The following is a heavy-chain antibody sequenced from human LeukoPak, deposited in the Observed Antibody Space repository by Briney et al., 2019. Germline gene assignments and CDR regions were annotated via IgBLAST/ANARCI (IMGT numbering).Heavy chain of an antibody. CDR3: ARAEETPNDSSGWYRFYYYYFYYMDV. V-gene: IGHV3-21*01. CDR1: GFTFSNYT. Sequence: PGGSLRLSCAASGFTFSNYTMNWVRQAPGKGLEWVSSISSSSTYRYYADSVKGRFTISSDNAKNSLYLQMNSLRVEDTAVYYCARAEETPNDSSGWYRFYYYYFYYMDVWGKGTTVTISS. J-gene: IGHJ6*03. D-gene: IGHD6-19*01. CDR2: ISSSSTYR.